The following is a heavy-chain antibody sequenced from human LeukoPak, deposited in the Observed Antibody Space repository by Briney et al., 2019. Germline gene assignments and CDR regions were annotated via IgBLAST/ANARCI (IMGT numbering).Heavy chain of an antibody. Sequence: SETLSLTCAVYGGSFSGYYWSWIRQPPGKGLEWIGYIYYSGSTYYNPSLKSRVTISVDTSKNQFSLKLSSVTAADTAVYYCARSIVVVVAATLWGDNWFDPWGQGTLVTVSS. CDR1: GGSFSGYY. CDR3: ARSIVVVVAATLWGDNWFDP. D-gene: IGHD2-15*01. CDR2: IYYSGST. J-gene: IGHJ5*02. V-gene: IGHV4-34*09.